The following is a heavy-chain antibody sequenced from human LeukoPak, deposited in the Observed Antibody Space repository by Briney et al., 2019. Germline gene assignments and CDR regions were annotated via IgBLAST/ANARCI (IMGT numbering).Heavy chain of an antibody. V-gene: IGHV1-18*01. Sequence: ASVKVSCKASGYTFTSYGIGWVRQAPGRGLEWMGWISAYNGNTNYAQKLQGRVTMTTDTSTSAAYMELRSLRSDDTAVYYCARVPTDDFWSGYSLPSYYYYGMDVWGQGTTVTVSS. D-gene: IGHD3-3*01. CDR3: ARVPTDDFWSGYSLPSYYYYGMDV. J-gene: IGHJ6*02. CDR1: GYTFTSYG. CDR2: ISAYNGNT.